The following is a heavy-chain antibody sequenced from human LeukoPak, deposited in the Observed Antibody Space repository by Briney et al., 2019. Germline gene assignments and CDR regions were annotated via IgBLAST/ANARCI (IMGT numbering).Heavy chain of an antibody. V-gene: IGHV4-34*01. J-gene: IGHJ3*02. CDR3: AREDGTAMDNAFDI. Sequence: SETLSLTCAVYGGSFSGYYWSWIRQPPGKGPEWIGSIYHTGSTYHNPSLKSRVTISEDPSKNQFSLKLRSVTAADTAVYYCAREDGTAMDNAFDIWSQGTMVTVSS. CDR1: GGSFSGYY. CDR2: IYHTGST. D-gene: IGHD5-18*01.